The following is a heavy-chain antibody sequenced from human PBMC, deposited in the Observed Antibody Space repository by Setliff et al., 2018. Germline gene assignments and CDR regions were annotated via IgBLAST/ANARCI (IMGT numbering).Heavy chain of an antibody. J-gene: IGHJ5*02. CDR1: GASISSGSNY. Sequence: SETLSLTCSVSGASISSGSNYWSWIRQPAGKGVEWIGHILSSGGTNYNPSLKNRVSISLDTSKNQFSLNLNSVTAADTAVYFCARDTPHDPVSSNWYRNWFDPWGQGILVTSPQ. D-gene: IGHD6-13*01. V-gene: IGHV4-61*09. CDR2: ILSSGGT. CDR3: ARDTPHDPVSSNWYRNWFDP.